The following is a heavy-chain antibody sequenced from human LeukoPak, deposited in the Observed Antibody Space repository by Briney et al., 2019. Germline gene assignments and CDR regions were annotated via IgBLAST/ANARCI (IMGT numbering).Heavy chain of an antibody. V-gene: IGHV3-21*01. CDR3: ARDISMVRGSADY. CDR2: ISSSSSYI. CDR1: GFTFSSYA. D-gene: IGHD3-10*01. Sequence: AGGSLRLSCAASGFTFSSYAMHWVRQAPGKGLEWVSSISSSSSYIYYADSVKGRFTISRDNAKNSLYLQMNSLRAEDTAVYYCARDISMVRGSADYWGQGTLVTVSS. J-gene: IGHJ4*02.